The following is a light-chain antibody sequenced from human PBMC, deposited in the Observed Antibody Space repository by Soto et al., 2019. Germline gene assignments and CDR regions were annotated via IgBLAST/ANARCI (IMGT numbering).Light chain of an antibody. CDR2: EVS. J-gene: IGLJ3*02. CDR1: TSDVGGYNY. CDR3: SSYAGSNNWV. V-gene: IGLV2-8*01. Sequence: QSALTQPPSASGSPGQSVTISCTGTTSDVGGYNYVSWYQHHPGKAPKFMIYEVSKRPSGVPDRFSGSKSGNTASLTVSGLQAEDEAHYYCSSYAGSNNWVFGGGTQLTVL.